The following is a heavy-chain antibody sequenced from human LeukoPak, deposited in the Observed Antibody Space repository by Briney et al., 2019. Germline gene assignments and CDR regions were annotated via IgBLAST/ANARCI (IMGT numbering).Heavy chain of an antibody. CDR2: IYYSGST. V-gene: IGHV4-39*01. D-gene: IGHD1-26*01. Sequence: SETLSLTCTVSGGSISSGGYYWSWIRQPPGKGLEWIGSIYYSGSTYYNPSLKSRVTISVDTSKNQFSLKLSSVTAADTAVYYCARGEWELRAFDIWGQGTMVTVSS. CDR3: ARGEWELRAFDI. J-gene: IGHJ3*02. CDR1: GGSISSGGYY.